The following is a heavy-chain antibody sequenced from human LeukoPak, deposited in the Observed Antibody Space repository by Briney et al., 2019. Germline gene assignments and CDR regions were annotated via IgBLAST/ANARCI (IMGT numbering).Heavy chain of an antibody. J-gene: IGHJ4*02. CDR2: ISTNSAFI. CDR1: GFTFINYS. CDR3: ARDTLPDY. Sequence: GVLRLSCTASGFTFINYSMNWVRQAPGKGLEWVSSISTNSAFIYYADSVKGRFTISRDNAKNSLYLQMNSLRAEDTAVYYCARDTLPDYWGQGTLVTVSS. V-gene: IGHV3-21*01.